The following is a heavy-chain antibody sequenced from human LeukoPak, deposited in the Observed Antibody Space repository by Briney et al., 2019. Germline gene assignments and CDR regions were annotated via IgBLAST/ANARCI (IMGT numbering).Heavy chain of an antibody. CDR2: ISHDGII. CDR1: GFTFSSYV. Sequence: GGSLRLSCETAGFTFSSYVMHWVRRTPGKGLVWVSRISHDGIISYADSVKGRFTISRDNAKNTLILQMNSLRAEDTAVYYCAKVSWIQLWLSGLDYWGQGTLVTVSS. J-gene: IGHJ4*02. CDR3: AKVSWIQLWLSGLDY. D-gene: IGHD5-18*01. V-gene: IGHV3-74*01.